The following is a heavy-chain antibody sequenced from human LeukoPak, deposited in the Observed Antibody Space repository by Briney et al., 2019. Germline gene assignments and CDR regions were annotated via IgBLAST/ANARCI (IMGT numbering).Heavy chain of an antibody. CDR1: GGSFSGYY. J-gene: IGHJ4*02. V-gene: IGHV4-34*01. D-gene: IGHD6-6*01. CDR2: INHSGST. CDR3: ARATWASAARYYFDY. Sequence: SETLSLTCAVYGGSFSGYYWSWIRQPPGKGLEWIGEINHSGSTNYNPSLKSRVTISVDTSKNQFSLKLSSVTAADTAVYYCARATWASAARYYFDYWGQGTLVTVSS.